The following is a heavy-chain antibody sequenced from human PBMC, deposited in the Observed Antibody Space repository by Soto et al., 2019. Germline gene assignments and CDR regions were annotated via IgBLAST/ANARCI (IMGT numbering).Heavy chain of an antibody. V-gene: IGHV4-31*03. CDR3: ARGVQH. CDR2: IYCSGRT. Sequence: QVQLQESGPGLVKPSQTLSLTCTVSGGSISSGGYHWSWIRQHPGKGLEGIGYIYCSGRTYYNPSLKSRVTISVDTSKNQFSLKLSSVTAADTAVYYCARGVQHWGQGTLVTVSS. J-gene: IGHJ1*01. CDR1: GGSISSGGYH.